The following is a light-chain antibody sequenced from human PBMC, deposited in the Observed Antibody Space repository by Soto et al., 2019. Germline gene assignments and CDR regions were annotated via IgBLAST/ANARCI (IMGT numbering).Light chain of an antibody. J-gene: IGLJ1*01. V-gene: IGLV2-14*01. CDR1: SSDVGRYNY. CDR3: SSYTSSSTL. CDR2: EVS. Sequence: QSALTQPPSASGSPGQSVTISCTGTSSDVGRYNYVSWYQHHPGKAPKLMIYEVSDRPSGISSRFSGSKSGNTASLTISGLQTEDEADYYCSSYTSSSTLFGTGTKLTVL.